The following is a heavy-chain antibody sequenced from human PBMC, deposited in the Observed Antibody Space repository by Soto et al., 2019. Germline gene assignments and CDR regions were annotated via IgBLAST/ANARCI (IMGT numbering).Heavy chain of an antibody. D-gene: IGHD3-10*01. CDR2: ISSSSSYI. Sequence: TGGSLRLSCAASGSTFSSYSMNWVRQAPGKGLEWVSSISSSSSYIYYADSVKGRFTISRDNAKNSLYLQMNSLRAEDTAVYYCARDYGAAHFFDYWGQGTLVTVSS. CDR1: GSTFSSYS. CDR3: ARDYGAAHFFDY. V-gene: IGHV3-21*01. J-gene: IGHJ4*02.